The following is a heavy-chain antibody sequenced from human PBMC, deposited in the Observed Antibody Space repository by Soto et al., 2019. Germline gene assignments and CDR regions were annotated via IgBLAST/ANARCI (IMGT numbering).Heavy chain of an antibody. CDR1: GFTISTYA. CDR3: AKDAVYRDGLWLMDS. Sequence: LRLSCAASGFTISTYAMTWVRQAPGKGLECVSGVTGSGSQIYYADSVRGRFTISKDNSKNTLYLQMSSLREEDTALYYCAKDAVYRDGLWLMDSWGQGTLVTVSS. J-gene: IGHJ5*02. D-gene: IGHD2-21*01. V-gene: IGHV3-23*01. CDR2: VTGSGSQI.